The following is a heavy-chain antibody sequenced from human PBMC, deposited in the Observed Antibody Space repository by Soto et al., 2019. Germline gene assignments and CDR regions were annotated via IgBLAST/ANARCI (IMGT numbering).Heavy chain of an antibody. CDR1: GGSISSYY. V-gene: IGHV4-59*08. CDR2: IFYFGST. CDR3: ARHSPDFDWLSQFDY. Sequence: PSETLSLTFTVSGGSISSYYWSWIRQTPGKGLEWIGYIFYFGSTNYNPSLKSRVTLSIDTSKNQLSLKLSSVTAADTAVYYCARHSPDFDWLSQFDYWGQGTLVTVS. D-gene: IGHD3-9*01. J-gene: IGHJ4*02.